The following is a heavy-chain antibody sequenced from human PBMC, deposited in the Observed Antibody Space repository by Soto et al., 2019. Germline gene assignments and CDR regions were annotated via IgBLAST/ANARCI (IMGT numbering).Heavy chain of an antibody. J-gene: IGHJ3*02. CDR3: ARGRSTMIVVVITPDAFDI. Sequence: PSETLSLTCTVSGGSISSGGYYWSWIRQHPGKGREWIGYIYYSGSTYYNPSLKSRVTISVDTSKNQFSLKLSSVTAADTAVYYCARGRSTMIVVVITPDAFDIWGQGTMVTVSS. CDR2: IYYSGST. CDR1: GGSISSGGYY. V-gene: IGHV4-31*03. D-gene: IGHD3-22*01.